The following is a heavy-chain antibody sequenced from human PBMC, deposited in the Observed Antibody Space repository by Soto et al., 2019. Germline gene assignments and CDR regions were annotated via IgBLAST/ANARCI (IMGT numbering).Heavy chain of an antibody. CDR2: IYYSGST. D-gene: IGHD5-12*01. V-gene: IGHV4-59*01. CDR1: GGSISSYY. Sequence: QVQLQESGPGLVKPSETLSLTCTVSGGSISSYYWSWIRQPPGKGLEWIGYIYYSGSTNYNPSLKSRVTISVGTSKNQFSLKLSSVTAADTAVYYCAREGGYDYGKAFDYWGQGTLVTVSS. CDR3: AREGGYDYGKAFDY. J-gene: IGHJ4*02.